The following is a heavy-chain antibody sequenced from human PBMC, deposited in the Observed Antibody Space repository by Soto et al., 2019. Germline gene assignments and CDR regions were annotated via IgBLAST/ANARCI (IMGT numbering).Heavy chain of an antibody. D-gene: IGHD2-2*01. CDR2: IWFDGTNK. CDR3: ARDVGDCSSTSCYLYFDY. Sequence: GGSLRLSCAASGFTFSSYGMHWVCRAPGKGLEWVAVIWFDGTNKYYADSVKGRFTISRDNSKNTLYLQMNSLRAEDTAVYYCARDVGDCSSTSCYLYFDYWGQGTLVTVSS. J-gene: IGHJ4*02. CDR1: GFTFSSYG. V-gene: IGHV3-33*01.